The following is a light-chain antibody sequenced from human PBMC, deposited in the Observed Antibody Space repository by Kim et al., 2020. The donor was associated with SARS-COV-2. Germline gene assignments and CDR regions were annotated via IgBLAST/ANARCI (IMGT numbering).Light chain of an antibody. J-gene: IGKJ1*01. Sequence: DIVMTQSPDSLAVSLGERATINCKSSQSVLYSSNNKNYLAWYQQKPGQPPKLLIYWASTQESGVPDRFSGSGSGTDFTLTISSLQAEDVAVYYCQQYYSTPPRTFGQGTKVDIK. CDR3: QQYYSTPPRT. V-gene: IGKV4-1*01. CDR1: QSVLYSSNNKNY. CDR2: WAS.